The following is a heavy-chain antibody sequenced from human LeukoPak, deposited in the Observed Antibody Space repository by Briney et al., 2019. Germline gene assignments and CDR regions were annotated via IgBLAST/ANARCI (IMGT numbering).Heavy chain of an antibody. CDR1: RFTFSNYW. D-gene: IGHD4-11*01. CDR2: MNQDGSEK. CDR3: ARGYSAFDY. V-gene: IGHV3-7*04. Sequence: GGSLRLSCAASRFTFSNYWMNWVRQAPGKGLEWVANMNQDGSEKYYLDSVKGRFTISRDNAKSSLYLQMNSLRAEDTAVYYCARGYSAFDYWGQGTLVTVSS. J-gene: IGHJ4*02.